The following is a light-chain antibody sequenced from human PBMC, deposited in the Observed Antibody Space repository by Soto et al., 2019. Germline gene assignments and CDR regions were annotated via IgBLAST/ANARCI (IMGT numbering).Light chain of an antibody. Sequence: EIVMTQSPATLSVSPWERATLSCRASQSISSNLAWYQQKPGQAPRLLIYDASTRATGIPARFSGSGSGTEFTLTISSLQSEDFAVYYCQQYNNWLWTFGQGTKV. CDR1: QSISSN. J-gene: IGKJ1*01. CDR2: DAS. V-gene: IGKV3-15*01. CDR3: QQYNNWLWT.